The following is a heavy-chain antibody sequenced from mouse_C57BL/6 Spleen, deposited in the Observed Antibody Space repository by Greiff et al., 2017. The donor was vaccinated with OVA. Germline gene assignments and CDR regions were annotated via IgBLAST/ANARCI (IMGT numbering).Heavy chain of an antibody. J-gene: IGHJ4*01. CDR3: AKFITTVVEEYAMDY. V-gene: IGHV1-26*01. CDR1: GYTFTDYY. D-gene: IGHD1-1*01. CDR2: INPNNGGT. Sequence: EVQLQQSGPELVKPGASVKISCKASGYTFTDYYMNWVKQSHGKSLEWIGDINPNNGGTSYNQKFKGKATLTVDKSSSTAYMELRSLTSEDSAVYYCAKFITTVVEEYAMDYWGQGTSVTVSS.